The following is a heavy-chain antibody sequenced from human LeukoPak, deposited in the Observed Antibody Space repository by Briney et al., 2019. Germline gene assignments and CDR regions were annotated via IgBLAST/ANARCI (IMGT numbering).Heavy chain of an antibody. J-gene: IGHJ6*02. CDR3: AKCEVGTSGSYYNDYYYYGMDV. V-gene: IGHV3-30*18. CDR2: ISYDGSNK. CDR1: GFTFSSYG. Sequence: GRSLRLSCAASGFTFSSYGMHWVRQAPGKGLEWVAVISYDGSNKYYADSLKGRFTISRDNFKNTLYLQMNSRRAEDTAVYYCAKCEVGTSGSYYNDYYYYGMDVWGQGTTVTVSS. D-gene: IGHD3-10*01.